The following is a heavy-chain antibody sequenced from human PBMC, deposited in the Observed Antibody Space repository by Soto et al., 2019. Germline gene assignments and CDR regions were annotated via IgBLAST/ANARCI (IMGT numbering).Heavy chain of an antibody. CDR1: VFPSSHYA. CDR3: GRLGQWGAVDNWFDP. CDR2: ISGSISYI. D-gene: IGHD1-26*01. J-gene: IGHJ5*02. V-gene: IGHV3-21*01. Sequence: PGRSLRLSCAASVFPSSHYAMSWFRQAPGKGLEWVSAISGSISYIYYADSVKGRFTISRDNAKNSLYLQMNSLRAEDTAVYYCGRLGQWGAVDNWFDPWGQGTMVTVSS.